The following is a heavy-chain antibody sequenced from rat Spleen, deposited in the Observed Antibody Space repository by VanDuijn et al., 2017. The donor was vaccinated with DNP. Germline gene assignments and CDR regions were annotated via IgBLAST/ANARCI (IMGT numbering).Heavy chain of an antibody. CDR1: GFSLTSYG. CDR3: ASQGTYWDY. CDR2: MLSEGGT. D-gene: IGHD1-9*01. J-gene: IGHJ2*01. Sequence: QVQLKESGPGLVQPSWTLSLTCTVSGFSLTSYGVHWVRPPPGKGLEWMGVMLSEGGTSYNSALKSRLSISRDTSKSQVFLKMSSLQTEDTATYYCASQGTYWDYWGQGVMVTVSS. V-gene: IGHV2-32*01.